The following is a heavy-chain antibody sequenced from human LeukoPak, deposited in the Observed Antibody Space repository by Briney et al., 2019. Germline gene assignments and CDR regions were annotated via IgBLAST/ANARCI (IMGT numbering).Heavy chain of an antibody. D-gene: IGHD3-22*01. CDR1: GGSFSGYY. CDR2: INHSGST. CDR3: ARGGHYDSSGYNYYYYMDV. V-gene: IGHV4-34*01. Sequence: SETLSLTCAVYGGSFSGYYWSWIRQPPGKGLEWIGEINHSGSTNYNPSLKSRVTISVDTSKNQFSLKLSSVTAADTAVYYCARGGHYDSSGYNYYYYMDVWGKGTTVTV. J-gene: IGHJ6*03.